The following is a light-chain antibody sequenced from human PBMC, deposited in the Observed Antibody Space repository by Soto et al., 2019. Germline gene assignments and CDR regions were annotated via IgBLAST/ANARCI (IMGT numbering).Light chain of an antibody. V-gene: IGLV2-18*02. CDR1: STDFVSYNR. CDR2: EAS. CDR3: QSYDISLHNYV. J-gene: IGLJ1*01. Sequence: QSVLTQPPSVSGSPGQSVTISCTGTSTDFVSYNRVSWYQQPPGTAPKLIIYEASNRPSGVPGRFSGSKSGNTASLTISGLQAADEADYYCQSYDISLHNYVFGTGTKLTVL.